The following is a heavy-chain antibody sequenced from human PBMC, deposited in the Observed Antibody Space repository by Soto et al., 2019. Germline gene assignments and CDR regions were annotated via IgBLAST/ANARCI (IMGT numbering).Heavy chain of an antibody. CDR1: GYTFTGYY. Sequence: GASVKVSCKASGYTFTGYYMHWVRQAPGQGLEWMGWINPNSGGTNYAQKFQGWVTMTRDTSISTAYMELSRLRSDDTAVYYCARDRSAGRSDWGSVNYYYYGMDVWGQGTTVTVSS. D-gene: IGHD7-27*01. V-gene: IGHV1-2*04. J-gene: IGHJ6*02. CDR3: ARDRSAGRSDWGSVNYYYYGMDV. CDR2: INPNSGGT.